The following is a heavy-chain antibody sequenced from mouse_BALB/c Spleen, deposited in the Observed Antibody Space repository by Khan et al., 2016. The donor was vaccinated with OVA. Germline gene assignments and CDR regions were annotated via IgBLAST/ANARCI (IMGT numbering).Heavy chain of an antibody. Sequence: LKQSGPELKKPGETVRISCKASGYTFTTAGMQWVQKMPGKGLKWIGWINTHSGVPKYAEDFKGRFAFSLETSASTAYLQITNLKNEDTATYFCASGYGYGWYFDVWGAGTTVTVSS. J-gene: IGHJ1*01. CDR1: GYTFTTAG. CDR2: INTHSGVP. CDR3: ASGYGYGWYFDV. D-gene: IGHD2-2*01. V-gene: IGHV9-4*02.